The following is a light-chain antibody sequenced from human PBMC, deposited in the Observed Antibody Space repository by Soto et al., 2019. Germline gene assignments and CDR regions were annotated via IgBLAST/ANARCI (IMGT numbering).Light chain of an antibody. Sequence: ESVLTQSPGTLSLSPGERATLSCRASQPVSGSHLAWYQQRPGRAPRLLIYGASSRATGIPDRFSGSGSGTDFTLTIRRLEPEDFAVYYCQHYGFSLITFGQGTRL. CDR2: GAS. CDR3: QHYGFSLIT. CDR1: QPVSGSH. J-gene: IGKJ5*01. V-gene: IGKV3-20*01.